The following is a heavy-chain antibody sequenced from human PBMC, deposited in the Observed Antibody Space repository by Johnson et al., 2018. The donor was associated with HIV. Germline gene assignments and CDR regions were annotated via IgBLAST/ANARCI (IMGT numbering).Heavy chain of an antibody. CDR3: AREGAWEVRPGAFDI. Sequence: MLLVESRGVLVQPGGSLRLSCAASGFTVSSNEMSWVRQAPGKGLEWVSSISGGSTYYADSRKGRFTISRDNSKNTLYPQMNSLRADDTAVYYCAREGAWEVRPGAFDIWGQGTMVTVSP. D-gene: IGHD1-26*01. CDR1: GFTVSSNE. V-gene: IGHV3-38-3*01. CDR2: ISGGST. J-gene: IGHJ3*02.